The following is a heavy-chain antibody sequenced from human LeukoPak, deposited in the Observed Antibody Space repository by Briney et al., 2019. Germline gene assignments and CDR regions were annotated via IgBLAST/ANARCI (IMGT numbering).Heavy chain of an antibody. CDR2: IYYSGST. CDR3: ASPSRGAFDI. V-gene: IGHV4-39*01. Sequence: PSGTLSLTCTVSGGSISSSNYFWGWIRQPPGKGLEWIGSIYYSGSTSYNSSLKSRVTISVDTSTNQFSLKLSSVTAADTAVYYCASPSRGAFDIWGQGTMVTVSS. CDR1: GGSISSSNYF. J-gene: IGHJ3*02.